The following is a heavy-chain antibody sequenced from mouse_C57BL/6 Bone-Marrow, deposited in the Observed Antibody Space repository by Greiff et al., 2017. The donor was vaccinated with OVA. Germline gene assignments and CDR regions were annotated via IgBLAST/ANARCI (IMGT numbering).Heavy chain of an antibody. D-gene: IGHD3-2*01. CDR2: IHPNSGST. Sequence: QVQLQQPGAELVKPGASVKLSCKASGYTFTSYWMHWVKQRPGQGLEWIGKIHPNSGSTNYNEKFKSKATLAVDKASSTAYMQLSSLKSEDSAVYYCAPDSPFAYWGQGTLVTVSA. CDR3: APDSPFAY. J-gene: IGHJ3*01. V-gene: IGHV1-64*01. CDR1: GYTFTSYW.